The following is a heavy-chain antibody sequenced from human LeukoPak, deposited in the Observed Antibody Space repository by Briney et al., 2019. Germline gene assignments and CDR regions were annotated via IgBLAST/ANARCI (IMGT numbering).Heavy chain of an antibody. D-gene: IGHD2-2*01. CDR1: GFTFSSYG. CDR2: IRYDGSNK. Sequence: GGSLRLSCAASGFTFSSYGMHWVRQAPGKGLEWVAFIRYDGSNKYYADSVKGRFTISRDNSKNTLYLQMNSLRDEDTAVYYCAKDYGHCSSTSCYGRGIDYWGQGTLVTVSS. V-gene: IGHV3-30*02. J-gene: IGHJ4*02. CDR3: AKDYGHCSSTSCYGRGIDY.